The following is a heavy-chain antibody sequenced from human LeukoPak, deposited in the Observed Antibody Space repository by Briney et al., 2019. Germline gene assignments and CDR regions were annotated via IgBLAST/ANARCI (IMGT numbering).Heavy chain of an antibody. CDR2: MNPNSGNT. Sequence: ASVKVSCKASGYTFSSYDINWVRQPTGQGLEWMGWMNPNSGNTGYAQKFQGRVTITRNTSISTAYMELSSLRSEDTAVYYCARGYSYGKDTIYYYYYYMDVWGKGTTVTVSS. CDR3: ARGYSYGKDTIYYYYYYMDV. CDR1: GYTFSSYD. V-gene: IGHV1-8*01. D-gene: IGHD5-18*01. J-gene: IGHJ6*03.